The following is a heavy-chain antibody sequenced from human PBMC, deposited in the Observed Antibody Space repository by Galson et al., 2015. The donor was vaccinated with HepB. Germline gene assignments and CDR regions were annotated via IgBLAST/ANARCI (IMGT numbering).Heavy chain of an antibody. CDR2: ISSSTTYT. CDR3: ARELSQWLVRGAFDI. Sequence: SLRLSCAASRFTFSDYYMSWVRQAPGKGLEWVSYISSSTTYTNYADSVKGRFTISRDNAKNSLYLQMNSLRAEDTAVYYCARELSQWLVRGAFDIWGQGTMVTVSS. J-gene: IGHJ3*02. CDR1: RFTFSDYY. V-gene: IGHV3-11*06. D-gene: IGHD6-19*01.